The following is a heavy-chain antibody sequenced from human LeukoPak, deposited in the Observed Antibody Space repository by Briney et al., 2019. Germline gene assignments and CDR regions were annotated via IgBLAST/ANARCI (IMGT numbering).Heavy chain of an antibody. CDR3: ASGDWIDY. D-gene: IGHD2-21*02. CDR2: ISGSTGST. CDR1: GFTLSSYT. Sequence: PGGSLRLSCAASGFTLSSYTMNWVRQAPGKGLEWVSLISGSTGSTYYADSVKGRFSISRDNSKNTVYLQMNSLRAEDTAVYYCASGDWIDYWGQGTLVTVSS. V-gene: IGHV3-23*01. J-gene: IGHJ4*02.